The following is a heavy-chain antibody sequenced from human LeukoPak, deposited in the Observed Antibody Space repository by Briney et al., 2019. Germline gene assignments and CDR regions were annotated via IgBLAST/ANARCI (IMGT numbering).Heavy chain of an antibody. CDR2: ISYSGST. V-gene: IGHV4-61*08. Sequence: NPSQTLSLTCTVSGGSISSGGYYWSWIRQPPGKGLEWIGFISYSGSTNYNPSLKSRVTISVDTSKNQFSLKLSSVTTADTAVYYCARAYNYYPNWGQGTLVTVSS. CDR1: GGSISSGGYY. J-gene: IGHJ4*02. D-gene: IGHD3-22*01. CDR3: ARAYNYYPN.